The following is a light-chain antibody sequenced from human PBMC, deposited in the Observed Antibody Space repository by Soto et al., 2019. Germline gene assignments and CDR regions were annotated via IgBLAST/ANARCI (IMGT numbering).Light chain of an antibody. J-gene: IGKJ1*01. CDR1: QSVSSN. V-gene: IGKV3-15*01. Sequence: EIVMTQSPATLSVSPGERATLSCRASQSVSSNVAWYQQKPGQAPRLLIFRASTRATGVPARFSGRGSGTEFTLTISGLQSEDFAVYYCQQYSKWPPWTFGQGPRWIS. CDR3: QQYSKWPPWT. CDR2: RAS.